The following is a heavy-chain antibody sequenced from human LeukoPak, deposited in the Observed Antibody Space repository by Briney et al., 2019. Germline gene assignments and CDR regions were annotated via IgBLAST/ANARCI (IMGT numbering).Heavy chain of an antibody. CDR1: GFTFSDHY. CDR3: ATHPYSSGYHSPHY. J-gene: IGHJ4*02. D-gene: IGHD3-22*01. CDR2: IRNKANSYTT. Sequence: PGGSLRLSCAASGFTFSDHYMDWVRRAPGKGLEWVGRIRNKANSYTTEYAASVKGRFTISRDDSKNSLYLQMNSLKTEDTAVYYCATHPYSSGYHSPHYWGQGALVTVSS. V-gene: IGHV3-72*01.